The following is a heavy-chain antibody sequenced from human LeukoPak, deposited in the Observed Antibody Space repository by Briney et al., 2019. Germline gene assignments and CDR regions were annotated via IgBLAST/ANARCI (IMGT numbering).Heavy chain of an antibody. D-gene: IGHD2-2*01. Sequence: SQTLSLTCTVSGGSITSGSYYWSWIRQPAGKGLEWIGRTHTSGSTNYNPSLKSRVTISVDTSKNQFSLKLSSVTAADTAVYYCAREVYCSSTSCPRGGYNWFDPWGQGTLVTVSS. CDR1: GGSITSGSYY. J-gene: IGHJ5*02. CDR3: AREVYCSSTSCPRGGYNWFDP. CDR2: THTSGST. V-gene: IGHV4-61*02.